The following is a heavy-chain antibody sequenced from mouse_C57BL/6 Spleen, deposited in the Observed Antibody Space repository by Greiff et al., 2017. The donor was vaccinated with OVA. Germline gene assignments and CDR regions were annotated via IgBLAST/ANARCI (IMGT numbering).Heavy chain of an antibody. J-gene: IGHJ1*03. CDR1: GYSFTGYY. V-gene: IGHV1-42*01. CDR3: ARSLYDGRYFDV. D-gene: IGHD2-3*01. Sequence: VHVKQSGPELVKPGASVKISCKASGYSFTGYYMNWVKQSPEKSLEWIGEINPSTGGTTYNQKFKAKATLTVDKSSSTAYMQLKSLTSEDSAVYYCARSLYDGRYFDVWGTGTTVTVSS. CDR2: INPSTGGT.